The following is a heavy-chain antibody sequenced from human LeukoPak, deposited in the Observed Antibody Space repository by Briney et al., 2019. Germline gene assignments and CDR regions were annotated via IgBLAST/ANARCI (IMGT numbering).Heavy chain of an antibody. Sequence: GGSLRLSCAASGFTFSSYAMHWVRQAPSKGLEWVAVISYDGSNKYYADSVKGRFTISRDNSKNTLYLQMNSLRAEDTAVYYCARDRHYYGSGSENWFDPWGQGTLVIVSS. D-gene: IGHD3-10*01. CDR1: GFTFSSYA. V-gene: IGHV3-30*04. J-gene: IGHJ5*02. CDR3: ARDRHYYGSGSENWFDP. CDR2: ISYDGSNK.